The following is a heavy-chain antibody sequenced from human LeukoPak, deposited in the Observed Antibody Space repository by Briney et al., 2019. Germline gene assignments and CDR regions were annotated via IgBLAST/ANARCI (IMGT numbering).Heavy chain of an antibody. D-gene: IGHD3-10*01. V-gene: IGHV3-7*03. CDR1: GFIFNTFW. J-gene: IGHJ3*01. Sequence: GGSLRLSCAATGFIFNTFWMNWVRLTPGKGLEWVAKINQDGSDMYYVDSVKGRFFVSRDNARNLVYLQMNSLRVDDTAVYYCARDFPGIGRGTFDFWGQGTIIIVSS. CDR3: ARDFPGIGRGTFDF. CDR2: INQDGSDM.